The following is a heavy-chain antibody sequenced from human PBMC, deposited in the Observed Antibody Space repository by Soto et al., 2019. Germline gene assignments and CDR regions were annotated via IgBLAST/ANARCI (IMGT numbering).Heavy chain of an antibody. Sequence: GASVKVSCKASGYTFTSYGISWVRQAPGQGLEWMGWISAYNGNTNYAQKLQGRVTMTTDTSTSTAYMELRSLRSDDTAVYYCARDGGSWNSGWGDAFDIWGQGTMVTVSS. CDR2: ISAYNGNT. J-gene: IGHJ3*02. CDR1: GYTFTSYG. D-gene: IGHD6-19*01. V-gene: IGHV1-18*01. CDR3: ARDGGSWNSGWGDAFDI.